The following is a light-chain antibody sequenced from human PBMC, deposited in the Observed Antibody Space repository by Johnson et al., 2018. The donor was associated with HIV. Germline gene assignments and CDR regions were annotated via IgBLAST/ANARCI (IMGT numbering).Light chain of an antibody. CDR1: SSNIGNNY. Sequence: QSVLTQPPSVSAAPGQKVTISCSGSSSNIGNNYVSWYQQLPGAAPKLLIYDNNTQPSEIPDPFSGSKYGTSSTPAITALQPWDEADCYCAACDRVLRAGGCFGTGTKVTVL. V-gene: IGLV1-51*01. CDR2: DNN. J-gene: IGLJ1*01. CDR3: AACDRVLRAGGC.